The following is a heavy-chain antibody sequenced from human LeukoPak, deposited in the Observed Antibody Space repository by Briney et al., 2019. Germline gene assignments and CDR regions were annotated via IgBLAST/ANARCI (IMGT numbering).Heavy chain of an antibody. V-gene: IGHV4-34*01. CDR2: INHSGST. Sequence: SETLSLTCAVYGGSFSGYYWSWIRQPPGKGLEWIREINHSGSTNYNPSLKSRVTISVDTSKNQFSLKLSSVTAADTAVYYCARPLLSYSGSYYFDYWGQGTLVTVSS. CDR3: ARPLLSYSGSYYFDY. D-gene: IGHD1-26*01. J-gene: IGHJ4*02. CDR1: GGSFSGYY.